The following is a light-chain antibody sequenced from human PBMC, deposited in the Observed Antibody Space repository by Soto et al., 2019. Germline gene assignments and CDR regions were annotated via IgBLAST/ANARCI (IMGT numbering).Light chain of an antibody. CDR1: QSISSW. J-gene: IGKJ1*01. CDR2: AAS. V-gene: IGKV1-5*01. CDR3: QQSYSTLWT. Sequence: DIQMPPSPSTLSASVVDRVTITLRASQSISSWLAWYQQKPGKAPKLLIYAASTLQNGVPSTFSGSGSGTEFTLTISSLQPEDFATYYGQQSYSTLWTCGQGTKVDIK.